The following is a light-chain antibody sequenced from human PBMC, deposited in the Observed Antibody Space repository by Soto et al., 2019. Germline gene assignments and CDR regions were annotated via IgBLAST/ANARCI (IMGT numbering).Light chain of an antibody. Sequence: QSALTQPPSASGTPGQRVTISCSGSSSNIGSDFVYWYQQLPGTAPKLLIYHNYQRPSGVPDRFSGSKSGTSGSLAISDLRSEDEADYYCSAWDGSLSAYVFGAGTKLTVL. V-gene: IGLV1-47*01. CDR3: SAWDGSLSAYV. J-gene: IGLJ1*01. CDR2: HNY. CDR1: SSNIGSDF.